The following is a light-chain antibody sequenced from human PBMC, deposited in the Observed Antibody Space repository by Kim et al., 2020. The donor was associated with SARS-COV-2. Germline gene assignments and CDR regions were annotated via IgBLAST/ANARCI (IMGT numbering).Light chain of an antibody. CDR3: QTWGTGIQV. J-gene: IGLJ3*02. CDR2: LKSDGSH. CDR1: SGHRSYA. Sequence: QLVLTQSPSASAFLGASVKVTCTLSSGHRSYAIAWHQQQPGKGPRSLMRLKSDGSHIKGEGIPDRFSGSSSGADRHLTISSLQPEDEADYYCQTWGTGIQVFGGGTQLTVL. V-gene: IGLV4-69*01.